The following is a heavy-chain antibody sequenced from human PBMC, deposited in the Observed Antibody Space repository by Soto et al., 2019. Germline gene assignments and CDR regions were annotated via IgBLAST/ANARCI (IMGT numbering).Heavy chain of an antibody. J-gene: IGHJ6*02. CDR3: ARDGSGYRSRASPMDG. CDR1: GDTFSSYA. D-gene: IGHD3-22*01. CDR2: IIPIFGTA. V-gene: IGHV1-69*01. Sequence: QVQLVQSGAEVKKPGSSVKVSCKASGDTFSSYAISWVRQAPGQGLEWMGGIIPIFGTANYAKKFQGRVTITADESTSTAYMELSRLRSEDTAVYYCARDGSGYRSRASPMDGWGQGTTVTVSS.